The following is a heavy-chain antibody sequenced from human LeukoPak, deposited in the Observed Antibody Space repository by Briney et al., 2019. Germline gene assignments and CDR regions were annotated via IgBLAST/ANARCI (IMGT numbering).Heavy chain of an antibody. Sequence: GASVKVSCKASGYTFTGYYMHWVRQAPGQGLEWIGWINPNSGGTNYAQKFQGRVTMTRDTSISTAYLELSRLRSDDTAVYYCARTYYYDSSGYRYRGAFDIWGQGTMVTVSS. V-gene: IGHV1-2*02. J-gene: IGHJ3*02. D-gene: IGHD3-22*01. CDR2: INPNSGGT. CDR3: ARTYYYDSSGYRYRGAFDI. CDR1: GYTFTGYY.